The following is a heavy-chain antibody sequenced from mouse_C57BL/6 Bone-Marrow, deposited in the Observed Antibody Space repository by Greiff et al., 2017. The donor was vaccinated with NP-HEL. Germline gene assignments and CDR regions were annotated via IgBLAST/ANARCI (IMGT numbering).Heavy chain of an antibody. J-gene: IGHJ2*01. CDR3: ASNWGVDY. CDR2: ISYDGSN. Sequence: VQLKQSGPGLVKPSQSLSLTCSVTGYSITSGYYWNWIRQFPGNKLEWMGYISYDGSNNYNPSLKNRISITRDTSKNQFFLKLNSVTTEDTATYYCASNWGVDYWGQGTTLTVSS. D-gene: IGHD4-1*01. CDR1: GYSITSGYY. V-gene: IGHV3-6*01.